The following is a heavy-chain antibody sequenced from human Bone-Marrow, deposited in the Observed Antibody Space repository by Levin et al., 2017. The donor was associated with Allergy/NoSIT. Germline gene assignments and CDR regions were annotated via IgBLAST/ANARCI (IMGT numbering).Heavy chain of an antibody. J-gene: IGHJ3*02. V-gene: IGHV3-13*01. D-gene: IGHD5-18*01. CDR3: ARYNYEYNALDI. CDR1: GFTFRTHD. CDR2: IGTAGDT. Sequence: GESLKISCAASGFTFRTHDMHWIRQGTGKGLEWVSTIGTAGDTYYPDSVRGRFTISRENAKNSLYLQMNGLSAGDTAVYYCARYNYEYNALDIWGQGTMVTVSS.